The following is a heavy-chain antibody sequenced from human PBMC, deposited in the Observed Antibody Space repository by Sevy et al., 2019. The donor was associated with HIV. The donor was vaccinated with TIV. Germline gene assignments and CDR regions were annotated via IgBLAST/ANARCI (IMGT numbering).Heavy chain of an antibody. CDR3: ATSIAVAGTVDY. Sequence: SETLSLTCTVSGGSISSSSYYWGWIRQPPGKGLEWIGSIYYSGSTYYNPSLKSRVTISVDTSKNQFSLKLSSVTAAETAVYYCATSIAVAGTVDYWGQGTLVTVSS. D-gene: IGHD6-19*01. V-gene: IGHV4-39*01. CDR2: IYYSGST. CDR1: GGSISSSSYY. J-gene: IGHJ4*02.